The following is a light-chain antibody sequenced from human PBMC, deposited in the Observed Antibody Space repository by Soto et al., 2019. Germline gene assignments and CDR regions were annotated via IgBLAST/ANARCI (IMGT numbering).Light chain of an antibody. J-gene: IGLJ1*01. V-gene: IGLV2-14*01. Sequence: QSALTQPASVSGSPGQSITISCTGTSSDVGGYNYVSWYQQHPGKVPKLMIYDVSNRPSGVSNRFSGSKSGNTASLTISGLQAEDEADYYFSSYTSSSTLYVFGTGTKVTVL. CDR1: SSDVGGYNY. CDR2: DVS. CDR3: SSYTSSSTLYV.